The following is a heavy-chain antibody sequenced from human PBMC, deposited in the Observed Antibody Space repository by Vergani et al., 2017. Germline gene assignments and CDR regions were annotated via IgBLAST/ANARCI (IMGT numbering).Heavy chain of an antibody. D-gene: IGHD3-9*01. V-gene: IGHV1-18*01. CDR3: ARDNDILTGDYYYYGMDV. CDR1: GGTFSSYA. J-gene: IGHJ6*02. CDR2: ISAYNGNT. Sequence: QVQLVQSGAEVKKPGSSVKVSCKASGGTFSSYAISWVRQAPGQGLEWMGRISAYNGNTNYAQKLQGRVTMTTDTSTSTAYMELRSLRSDDTAVYYCARDNDILTGDYYYYGMDVWGQGTTVTVSS.